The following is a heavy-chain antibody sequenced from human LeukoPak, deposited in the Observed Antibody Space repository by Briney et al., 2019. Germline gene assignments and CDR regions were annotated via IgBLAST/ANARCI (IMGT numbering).Heavy chain of an antibody. D-gene: IGHD2-21*02. Sequence: SETLSLTCAVYNGFDSYYFMLVRQSPGKGLEWIGEITYKGTANYNPSLKSRVTITINAPQRQFSLTLTSVTAADTATYYCAVYGGDWQFDFWGQGTPVTVSS. CDR2: ITYKGTA. CDR1: NGFDSYY. J-gene: IGHJ4*02. V-gene: IGHV4-34*01. CDR3: AVYGGDWQFDF.